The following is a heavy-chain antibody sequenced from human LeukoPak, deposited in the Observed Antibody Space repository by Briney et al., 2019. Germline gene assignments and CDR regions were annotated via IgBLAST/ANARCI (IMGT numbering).Heavy chain of an antibody. CDR3: ARLGESTTDLDY. CDR2: ISSITSSYI. V-gene: IGHV3-21*01. D-gene: IGHD1-14*01. CDR1: GFTFITYS. Sequence: GGSLRLSCAASGFTFITYSMTWVRQAPGKGLEWASSISSITSSYIHYADSVKGRFTISRDNVKNSLYLQMNSLRAEDTAVYYCARLGESTTDLDYWGQGTLVTVSS. J-gene: IGHJ4*02.